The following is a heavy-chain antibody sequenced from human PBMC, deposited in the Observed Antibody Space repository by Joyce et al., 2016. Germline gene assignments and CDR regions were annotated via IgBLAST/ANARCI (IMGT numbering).Heavy chain of an antibody. CDR3: AKYSDSWFFTGLDS. Sequence: QAPGKGLEWISSISGSGTGTYYADSVKGRFTISRDNSKNPVYLQLNRLRTEDTAVYYCAKYSDSWFFTGLDSWGQGTLVTVSS. CDR2: ISGSGTGT. J-gene: IGHJ4*02. D-gene: IGHD6-13*01. V-gene: IGHV3-23*01.